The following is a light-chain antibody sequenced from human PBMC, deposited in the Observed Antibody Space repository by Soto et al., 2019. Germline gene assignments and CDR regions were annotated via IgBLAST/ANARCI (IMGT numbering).Light chain of an antibody. CDR1: QSVSSSH. J-gene: IGKJ1*01. Sequence: EIVLTQSPGTLSLSPGERGTLSCRASQSVSSSHLAWYQQKPGQAPRLLIYGASSRATGIPDRFSGSGSGTDFGLTISRLEPEDFAVYYCQQYGSSPWTFGQGTKVEVK. V-gene: IGKV3-20*01. CDR2: GAS. CDR3: QQYGSSPWT.